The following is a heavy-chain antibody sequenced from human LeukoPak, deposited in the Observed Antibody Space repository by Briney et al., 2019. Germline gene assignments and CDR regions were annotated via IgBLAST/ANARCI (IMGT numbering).Heavy chain of an antibody. D-gene: IGHD6-13*01. CDR3: AGEPSVGSTWYYYVDV. V-gene: IGHV3-48*04. Sequence: GGSLRLSCEASGSSLDNYAMSWVRQAPGKGLEYIAYISRSSLAINYAESVRGRFIVSRDNARNSLYLQMNGLRADDTAVYHCAGEPSVGSTWYYYVDVWGKGTTVTVSS. CDR2: ISRSSLAI. J-gene: IGHJ6*03. CDR1: GSSLDNYA.